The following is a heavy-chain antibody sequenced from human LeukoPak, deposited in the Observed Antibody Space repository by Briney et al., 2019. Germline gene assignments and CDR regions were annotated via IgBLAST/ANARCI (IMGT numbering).Heavy chain of an antibody. CDR1: GFTFSSYE. Sequence: GGSLRLSCAASGFTFSSYEMNWVRQAPGKGLEWVSYISSGGSTVYYADSVKGRFTISRDNAKKSLYLQMSSLRAEDTAVYYCAFYYYYGMDVWGQGTTVTVSS. CDR3: AFYYYYGMDV. CDR2: ISSGGSTV. J-gene: IGHJ6*02. V-gene: IGHV3-48*03.